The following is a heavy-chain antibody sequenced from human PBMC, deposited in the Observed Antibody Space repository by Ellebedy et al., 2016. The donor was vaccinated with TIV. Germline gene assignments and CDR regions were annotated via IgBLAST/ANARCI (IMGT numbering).Heavy chain of an antibody. CDR2: IYSGGST. D-gene: IGHD4-17*01. V-gene: IGHV3-53*01. Sequence: GESLKISCAASGFTVSTNYMSWVRQAPGKGLEWVSVIYSGGSTYYADSVKGRFTISRDNSKNTLYLQMNSLRAEDTAVYYCARLATVTPVDYWGQGTLVTVSS. CDR3: ARLATVTPVDY. J-gene: IGHJ4*02. CDR1: GFTVSTNY.